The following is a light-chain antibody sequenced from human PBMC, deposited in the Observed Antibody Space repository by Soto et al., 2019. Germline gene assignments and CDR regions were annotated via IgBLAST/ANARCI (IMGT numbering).Light chain of an antibody. CDR3: QQFYSYSPAWT. Sequence: DIQMTQSPSTLSAFVGDRVTITCRASQSISNWSAWYQQKPGQAPKLLIYDASNLASGVPSRFSGSGSGTEFTLTISSLQADDFATYYCQQFYSYSPAWTFGQGTKVEIK. V-gene: IGKV1-5*01. J-gene: IGKJ1*01. CDR2: DAS. CDR1: QSISNW.